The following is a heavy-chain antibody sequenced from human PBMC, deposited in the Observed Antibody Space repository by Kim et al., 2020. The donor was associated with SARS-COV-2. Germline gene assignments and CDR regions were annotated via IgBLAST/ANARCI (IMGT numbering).Heavy chain of an antibody. J-gene: IGHJ3*02. D-gene: IGHD3-9*01. CDR2: ISSSSSTI. CDR1: GFTFSSYS. CDR3: ARAFILTGFFPSDAFDI. V-gene: IGHV3-48*02. Sequence: GGSLRLSCAASGFTFSSYSMNWVRQAPGKGLEWVSYISSSSSTIYYADSVKGRFTISRDKAKNSLYLQMNSLRDKDTAVYYCARAFILTGFFPSDAFDIWGQWTMVTVSS.